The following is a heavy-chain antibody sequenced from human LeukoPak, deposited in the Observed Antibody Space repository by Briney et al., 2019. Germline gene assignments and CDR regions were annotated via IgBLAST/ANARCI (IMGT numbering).Heavy chain of an antibody. CDR3: ATVPRSLWFGEFDY. CDR1: GYTLTELS. D-gene: IGHD3-10*01. CDR2: FDPEDGET. Sequence: ASVKVSCKVSGYTLTELSMHWVRQAPGKGLEWMGGFDPEDGETIYAQKFQGRVTMTEVTSTDTAYMELSSLRSEDTAVYYCATVPRSLWFGEFDYWGQGTLVTVSS. V-gene: IGHV1-24*01. J-gene: IGHJ4*02.